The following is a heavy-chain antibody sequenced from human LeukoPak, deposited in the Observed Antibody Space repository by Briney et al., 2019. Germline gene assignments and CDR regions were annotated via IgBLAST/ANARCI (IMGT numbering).Heavy chain of an antibody. CDR3: ARMIRGVQSHLSWFDS. V-gene: IGHV4-34*01. D-gene: IGHD3-10*01. CDR1: SGSFSDYY. Sequence: PSETLSLTCAVYSGSFSDYYWSWIRQPPGKGREWIGEINHSGITKYLPSLKSRATKSVDTSKNQFSLKLNSVTAADTAVYYCARMIRGVQSHLSWFDSWGQGTLVTVSS. J-gene: IGHJ5*01. CDR2: INHSGIT.